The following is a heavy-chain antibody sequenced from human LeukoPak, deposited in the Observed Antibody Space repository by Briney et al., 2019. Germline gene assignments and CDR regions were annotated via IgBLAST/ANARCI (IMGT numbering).Heavy chain of an antibody. CDR3: ARRASDYSSGWYFDWYFDL. D-gene: IGHD6-19*01. CDR2: IKQHGTEI. Sequence: GGSLRLSCAASGFTFSDYCMSWVRQAPGKGLEWVANIKQHGTEIYYVDSVKGRFTIFRDNTKNSLSLQMNSLRAEDTAVYYCARRASDYSSGWYFDWYFDLWGRGTLVTVSS. V-gene: IGHV3-7*01. J-gene: IGHJ2*01. CDR1: GFTFSDYC.